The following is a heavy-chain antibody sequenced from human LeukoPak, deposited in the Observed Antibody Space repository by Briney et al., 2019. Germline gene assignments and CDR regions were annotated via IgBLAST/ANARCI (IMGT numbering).Heavy chain of an antibody. CDR1: GFTFDDYG. Sequence: GGSLRLSCAASGFTFDDYGLSWVRQAPGKGLEWVSTINWNGGSTGYADSVKGRFTISRDNAKNSLYLQMNSLKTEDTAVYYCTTDLFYYGSGSYSYYFDYWGQGTLVTVSS. CDR2: INWNGGST. J-gene: IGHJ4*02. CDR3: TTDLFYYGSGSYSYYFDY. D-gene: IGHD3-10*01. V-gene: IGHV3-20*04.